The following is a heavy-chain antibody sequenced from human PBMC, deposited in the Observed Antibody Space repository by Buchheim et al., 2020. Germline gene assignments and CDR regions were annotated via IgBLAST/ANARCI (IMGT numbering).Heavy chain of an antibody. D-gene: IGHD3-10*01. Sequence: EVQLVESGGGLVQPGGSLRLSCAASGFTFSTYWMSWVRQAPGKGLEWVANINPDGSERSYVDSVKGRFTISRDNAKNSLYLQMSSLRAEDTAVYYCARLPRGPWYFDLWGRGT. CDR1: GFTFSTYW. CDR3: ARLPRGPWYFDL. V-gene: IGHV3-7*04. CDR2: INPDGSER. J-gene: IGHJ2*01.